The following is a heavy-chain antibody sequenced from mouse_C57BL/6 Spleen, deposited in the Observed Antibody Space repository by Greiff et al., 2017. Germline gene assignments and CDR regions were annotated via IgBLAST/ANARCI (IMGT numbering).Heavy chain of an antibody. V-gene: IGHV1-53*01. CDR1: GYTFTSYW. CDR3: ASTGYGYDGTWFAY. J-gene: IGHJ3*01. D-gene: IGHD2-2*01. Sequence: QVQLQQSGTELVKPGASVKLSCKASGYTFTSYWMHWVKQRPGQGLEWIGNINPSNGGTNYNEKFKSKATLTVDKSSSTAYMQLSSLTSEDSAVYYCASTGYGYDGTWFAYWGQGTRVTVAA. CDR2: INPSNGGT.